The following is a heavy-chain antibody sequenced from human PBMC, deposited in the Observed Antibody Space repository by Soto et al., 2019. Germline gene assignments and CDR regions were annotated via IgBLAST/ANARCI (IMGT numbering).Heavy chain of an antibody. V-gene: IGHV3-49*03. Sequence: PGGSLRLSCVGSGFDFRIYAMNWLRQAPGKVLEWVGFIRSKAYGGTTEYAASVKGRFTISRDDSKSIAYLQMNSLKTEDTAVYYCSVPYSSSWFYYGMDVWGQGTTVTVSS. CDR3: SVPYSSSWFYYGMDV. J-gene: IGHJ6*02. D-gene: IGHD6-13*01. CDR2: IRSKAYGGTT. CDR1: GFDFRIYA.